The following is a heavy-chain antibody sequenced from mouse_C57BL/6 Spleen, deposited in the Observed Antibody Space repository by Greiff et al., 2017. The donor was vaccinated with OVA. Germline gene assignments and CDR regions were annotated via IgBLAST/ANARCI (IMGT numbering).Heavy chain of an antibody. CDR3: APAYYSNFEGFAY. Sequence: QVHVKQSGAELAKPGASVKLSCKASGYTFTSYWMHWVKQRPGQGLEWIGYINPSSGYTKYNQKFKDKATLTADKSSSTAYMQLSSLTYEDSAVYYCAPAYYSNFEGFAYWGQGTLVTVSA. CDR1: GYTFTSYW. CDR2: INPSSGYT. D-gene: IGHD2-5*01. V-gene: IGHV1-7*01. J-gene: IGHJ3*01.